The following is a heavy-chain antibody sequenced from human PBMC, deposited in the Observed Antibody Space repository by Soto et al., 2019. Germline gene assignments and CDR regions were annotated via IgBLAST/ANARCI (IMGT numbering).Heavy chain of an antibody. V-gene: IGHV3-30-3*01. CDR1: GFTFSSYA. CDR3: ASPTTTNESFDY. J-gene: IGHJ4*02. Sequence: PGGSLRLSCAASGFTFSSYAMHWVRQAPGKGLEWVAVISYDGSNKYYADSVKGRFTISRDNSKNTLYLQMNSLRAEDTAVYYCASPTTTNESFDYWGQGTLVTVSS. D-gene: IGHD1-26*01. CDR2: ISYDGSNK.